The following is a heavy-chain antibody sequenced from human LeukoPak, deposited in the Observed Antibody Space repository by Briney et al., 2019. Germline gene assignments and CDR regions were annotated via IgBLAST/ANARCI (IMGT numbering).Heavy chain of an antibody. V-gene: IGHV1-8*01. Sequence: ASVKVSCKASGYTFTSYDINWVRQATGQGLEWMGWMNPNTGNTGYTQKFQGRVTITTDESTSTAYMELSSLRSEDTAVYYCARADFWSGRVNWFDPWGQGTLVTVSS. CDR2: MNPNTGNT. D-gene: IGHD3-3*01. J-gene: IGHJ5*02. CDR3: ARADFWSGRVNWFDP. CDR1: GYTFTSYD.